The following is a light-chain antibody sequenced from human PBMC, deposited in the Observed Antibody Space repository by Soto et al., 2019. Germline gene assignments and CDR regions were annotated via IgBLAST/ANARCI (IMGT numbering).Light chain of an antibody. Sequence: QSALTQPASVSGSPGQSITISCTGTSSDVGAYNRVPWYQQHSGKAPKLMIYEVSNRPSGVSNRFSGSKSGNTASLTISGLQAEDEADYYCLSYTTSSSYVFGTGTKVTVL. V-gene: IGLV2-14*01. CDR3: LSYTTSSSYV. CDR1: SSDVGAYNR. CDR2: EVS. J-gene: IGLJ1*01.